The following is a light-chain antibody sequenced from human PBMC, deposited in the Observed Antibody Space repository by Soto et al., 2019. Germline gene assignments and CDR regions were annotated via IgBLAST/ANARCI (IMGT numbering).Light chain of an antibody. CDR2: EVS. J-gene: IGLJ1*01. CDR3: SSYTSSSALDV. Sequence: QSALAQPASVSESPGQSITISCTGTSSDVGGYNYVSWYQQHPGKAPKLMIYEVSNRPSGVSNRFSGSKSGNTAFLTIYGLQADDEADYHCSSYTSSSALDVFGTGTKLTVL. CDR1: SSDVGGYNY. V-gene: IGLV2-14*01.